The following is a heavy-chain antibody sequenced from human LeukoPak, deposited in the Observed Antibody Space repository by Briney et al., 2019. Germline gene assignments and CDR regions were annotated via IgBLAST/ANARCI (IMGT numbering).Heavy chain of an antibody. CDR2: IYYSGST. Sequence: SETLSLTCTVSGGSISNYYWSWLRQPPGKGLEWIGYIYYSGSTSNNPSLKSRATISVDTSKNQFSLKLTSVTAADTAVYYCARGLGKLSFPFDYWGQGTLVTVSS. CDR1: GGSISNYY. V-gene: IGHV4-59*01. D-gene: IGHD3-16*02. J-gene: IGHJ4*02. CDR3: ARGLGKLSFPFDY.